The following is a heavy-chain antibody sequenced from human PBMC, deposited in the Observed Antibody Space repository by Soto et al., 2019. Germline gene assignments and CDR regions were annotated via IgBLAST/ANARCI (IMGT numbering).Heavy chain of an antibody. CDR3: ARASIRVGAAGTTPGYYYGMDV. V-gene: IGHV4-59*01. CDR2: MYHSGST. D-gene: IGHD6-13*01. CDR1: RSSIGAYY. Sequence: LSLTCSVSRSSIGAYYWSWIRQPPGKGLEWIGHMYHSGSTNYNPSLESRVTISVDTSKNQYSLKLSSVTAADTAVYYCARASIRVGAAGTTPGYYYGMDVWGQGKTVTVAS. J-gene: IGHJ6*02.